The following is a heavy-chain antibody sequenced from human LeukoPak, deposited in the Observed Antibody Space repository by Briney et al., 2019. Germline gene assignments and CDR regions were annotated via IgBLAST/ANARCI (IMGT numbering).Heavy chain of an antibody. Sequence: GASVKVSFKASGYTFTDYYMHWVRQAPGQGREWMGWINPNRGGTNYAQKFQGRVTMTRDTSISTGYMELSRLRSDDTAVYYCARDGAAAGLDYWGQGTLVTVSS. D-gene: IGHD6-13*01. CDR2: INPNRGGT. CDR3: ARDGAAAGLDY. V-gene: IGHV1-2*02. CDR1: GYTFTDYY. J-gene: IGHJ4*02.